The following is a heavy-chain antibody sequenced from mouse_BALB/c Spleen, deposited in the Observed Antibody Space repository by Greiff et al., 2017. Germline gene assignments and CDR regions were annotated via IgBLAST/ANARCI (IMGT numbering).Heavy chain of an antibody. CDR2: ISYDGSN. CDR1: GYSITSGYY. CDR3: AKDRLRDWYFDV. D-gene: IGHD2-4*01. J-gene: IGHJ1*01. V-gene: IGHV3-6*02. Sequence: ESGPGLVKPSQSLSLTCSVTGYSITSGYYWNWIRQFPGNKLEWMGYISYDGSNNYNPSLKNRISITRDTSKNQFFLKLNSVTTEDTATYYCAKDRLRDWYFDVWGAGTTVTVSS.